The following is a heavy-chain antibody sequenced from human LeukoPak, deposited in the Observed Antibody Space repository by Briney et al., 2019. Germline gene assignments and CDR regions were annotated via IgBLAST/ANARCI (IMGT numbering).Heavy chain of an antibody. CDR3: ARGTSGSSYYYFDY. CDR2: TRNKAKSYTT. J-gene: IGHJ4*02. D-gene: IGHD3-22*01. V-gene: IGHV3-72*01. Sequence: PGGSLRLSCAASGFTFSDYYMDWVRQAPGKGLEWVGRTRNKAKSYTTDYAASVKGRFTISRDDSKNSLYLQMNSLKSEDTAVYYCARGTSGSSYYYFDYWGQGTLVTVSS. CDR1: GFTFSDYY.